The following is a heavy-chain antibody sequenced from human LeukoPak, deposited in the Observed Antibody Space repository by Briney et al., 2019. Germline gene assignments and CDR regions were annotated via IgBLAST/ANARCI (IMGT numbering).Heavy chain of an antibody. CDR2: INPSGGST. CDR3: ARSSGYTYGFDY. V-gene: IGHV1-46*04. Sequence: GASVKVSCKASGYIFTSYYMHWVRQAPGEGLEWMGIINPSGGSTSYAQKLQGRLTMTRDTSTSTVYMELSSLRSEDTAVYYGARSSGYTYGFDYWGQGTLVTVSS. CDR1: GYIFTSYY. D-gene: IGHD5-18*01. J-gene: IGHJ4*02.